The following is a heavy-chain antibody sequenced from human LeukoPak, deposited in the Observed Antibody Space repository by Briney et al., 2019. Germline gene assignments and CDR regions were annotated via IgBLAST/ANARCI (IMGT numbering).Heavy chain of an antibody. V-gene: IGHV7-4-1*02. J-gene: IGHJ5*02. D-gene: IGHD3-10*01. CDR1: GYTFTSYA. CDR3: ARGRLLSGSGSYRANP. Sequence: GASVKVSCKASGYTFTSYAMNWARQAPGQGLEWMGWINTNTGNPTYAQGFTGRFVFSLDTSVSTAYLQISSLKAEDTAVYYCARGRLLSGSGSYRANPWGQGTLVTVSS. CDR2: INTNTGNP.